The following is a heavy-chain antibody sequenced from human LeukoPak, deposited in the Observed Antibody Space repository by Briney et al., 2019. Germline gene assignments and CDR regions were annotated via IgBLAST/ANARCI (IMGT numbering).Heavy chain of an antibody. D-gene: IGHD6-19*01. CDR2: IDPSDSYT. V-gene: IGHV5-10-1*01. CDR1: GYSFTSYW. CDR3: ARLGYIAVPGPTPH. J-gene: IGHJ4*02. Sequence: GESLKISCQRSGYSFTSYWISWLRQMPGKGLEWMERIDPSDSYTNYSPSFQGHVTISADKSISTAYLQWSSLKASDTVMYYCARLGYIAVPGPTPHWGQGTLVTVSS.